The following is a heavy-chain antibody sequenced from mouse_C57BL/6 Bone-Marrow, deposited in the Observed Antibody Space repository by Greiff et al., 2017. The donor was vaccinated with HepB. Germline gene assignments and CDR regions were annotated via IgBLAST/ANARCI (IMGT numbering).Heavy chain of an antibody. Sequence: EVQLQQSGPELVKPGASVKMSCKASGYTFTDYNMHWVKQSHGKSLEWIGYINPNNGGTSYNQKFKGKATLTVNKSSSTAYMELRSLTSEDSAVYYCAYYYGSSPFAYWGQGTLVTVSA. J-gene: IGHJ3*01. D-gene: IGHD1-1*01. CDR2: INPNNGGT. CDR3: AYYYGSSPFAY. V-gene: IGHV1-22*01. CDR1: GYTFTDYN.